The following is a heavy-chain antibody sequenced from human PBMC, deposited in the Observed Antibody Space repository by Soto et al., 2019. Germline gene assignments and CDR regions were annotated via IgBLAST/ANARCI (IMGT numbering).Heavy chain of an antibody. D-gene: IGHD1-26*01. V-gene: IGHV3-7*01. CDR3: TTSPHRDSERVFV. CDR2: IKQDGTEK. J-gene: IGHJ6*02. CDR1: VFTFSTYW. Sequence: SCAASVFTFSTYWMSCVRRTPGKGLEWVANIKQDGTEKYYVDSVRGRLTVSRDNAKSSLYLQMNSLRVEDTAVYYCTTSPHRDSERVFVWGQGTTVTVSS.